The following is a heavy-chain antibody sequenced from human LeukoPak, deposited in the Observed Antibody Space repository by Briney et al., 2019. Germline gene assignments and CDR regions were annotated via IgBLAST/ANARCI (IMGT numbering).Heavy chain of an antibody. CDR2: VSWNRDII. V-gene: IGHV3-9*01. D-gene: IGHD2-15*01. Sequence: PGGSLRLSCAASGFTFSSYSMNWVRQAPGKGLEWVSSVSWNRDIIAYADSVRGRFTISRDNDQNSLYLEMTSLRVEDTALYYCVKSGGYYYMDAWGKGTTVIVSS. CDR3: VKSGGYYYMDA. J-gene: IGHJ6*03. CDR1: GFTFSSYS.